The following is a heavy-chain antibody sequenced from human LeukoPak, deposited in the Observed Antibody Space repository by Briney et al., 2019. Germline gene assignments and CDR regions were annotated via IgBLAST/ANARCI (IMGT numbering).Heavy chain of an antibody. CDR3: ARGHYYDTSGDY. D-gene: IGHD3-22*01. CDR2: IDYSGGT. Sequence: RPSETLSLTCAVYGGSFSGYYWSWLRQPPGKGLEWIGYIDYSGGTNYNPSLKSRVTISVDTSKNQFSLNLSSVTAADTAVYYCARGHYYDTSGDYWGQGTLVTVSS. J-gene: IGHJ4*02. V-gene: IGHV4-59*01. CDR1: GGSFSGYY.